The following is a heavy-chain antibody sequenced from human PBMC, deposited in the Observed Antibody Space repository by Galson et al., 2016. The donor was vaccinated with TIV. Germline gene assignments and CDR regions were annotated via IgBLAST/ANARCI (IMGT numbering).Heavy chain of an antibody. CDR2: ISRSGRT. D-gene: IGHD3-9*01. CDR3: ARGRKTCGRFFDWFVGLDH. V-gene: IGHV4-34*01. J-gene: IGHJ4*02. CDR1: GGAFSGDS. Sequence: SETLSLTCAVYGGAFSGDSWSWIRQPPGKGLEWIGEISRSGRTNHKPSLKSRVTISLDRPKNQFSLRLTSVTAADTAVYYCARGRKTCGRFFDWFVGLDHWGQGALVTVSS.